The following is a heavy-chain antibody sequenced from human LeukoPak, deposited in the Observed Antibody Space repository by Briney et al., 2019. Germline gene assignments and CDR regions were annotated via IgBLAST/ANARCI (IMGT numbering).Heavy chain of an antibody. CDR2: VNPNSANT. Sequence: GASVKVSCKASGYTFTSYDIHWVRQATGQGLEWVGWVNPNSANTAYAQKLQGRVTMTRNTPISTAYMALSSLRSEDTAVYYCAIKLSSGGYWGQRTLVTVSS. D-gene: IGHD3-22*01. J-gene: IGHJ4*02. CDR3: AIKLSSGGY. CDR1: GYTFTSYD. V-gene: IGHV1-8*01.